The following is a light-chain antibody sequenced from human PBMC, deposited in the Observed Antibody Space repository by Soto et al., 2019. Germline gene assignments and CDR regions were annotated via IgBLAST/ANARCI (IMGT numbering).Light chain of an antibody. CDR2: DAS. CDR3: QQYKGYPWT. CDR1: RRISSW. V-gene: IGKV1-5*01. Sequence: DIQMTQSPSTLSASVGDRVTITCRASRRISSWLAWYQQQPGKAPKLLVYDASTLQSGVPSRFSGNGSGTKFPRTISRLQPEDIATYFCQQYKGYPWTFGQGTRVGIK. J-gene: IGKJ1*01.